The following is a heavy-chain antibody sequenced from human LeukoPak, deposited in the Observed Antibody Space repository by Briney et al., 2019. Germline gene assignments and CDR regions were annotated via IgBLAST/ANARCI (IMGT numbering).Heavy chain of an antibody. CDR2: INSDGSVT. CDR1: GFTFTNYW. J-gene: IGHJ4*02. V-gene: IGHV3-74*01. CDR3: ARDRGALDY. Sequence: GGSLRLSCAASGFTFTNYWMHWLRQAPGEGLVWVSRINSDGSVTRYADSVKGRFTISRDNAKNTVFLQMNSLRTEDTAVYYCARDRGALDYWGQGTLVTVSS. D-gene: IGHD3-10*01.